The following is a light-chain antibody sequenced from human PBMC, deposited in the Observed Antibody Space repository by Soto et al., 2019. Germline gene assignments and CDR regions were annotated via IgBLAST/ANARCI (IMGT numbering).Light chain of an antibody. CDR1: QSVSSY. CDR3: QQRSNWLT. J-gene: IGKJ1*01. Sequence: EIVLTQSPATLPLSPGERATLSCRASQSVSSYLAWYQQKPGQAPRLLIYDASNRATGIPARFSGSGSGTDFSLTFSSLEPEDFAVYYCQQRSNWLTFGQGTKVDIK. CDR2: DAS. V-gene: IGKV3-11*01.